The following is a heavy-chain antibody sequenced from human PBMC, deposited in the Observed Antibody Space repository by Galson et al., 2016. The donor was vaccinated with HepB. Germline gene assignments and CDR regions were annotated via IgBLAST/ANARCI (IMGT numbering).Heavy chain of an antibody. CDR3: ARHGGCLFKH. CDR2: ISHSGSA. V-gene: IGHV4-4*02. CDR1: DGSISSGSW. D-gene: IGHD3-10*01. Sequence: SETLSLTCAVSDGSISSGSWWSWVRQPPGKGLEWIGEISHSGSAHYNPSLKSRVTISVDKSNNQLSLKLTSVTAADTAVYYCARHGGCLFKHWGQGMLVTVSS. J-gene: IGHJ1*01.